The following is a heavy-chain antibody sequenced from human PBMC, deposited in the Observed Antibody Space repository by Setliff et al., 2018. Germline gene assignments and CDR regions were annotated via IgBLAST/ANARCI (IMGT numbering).Heavy chain of an antibody. J-gene: IGHJ4*02. D-gene: IGHD3-10*01. CDR3: ARVGAVNYDFDS. CDR2: IYHSGST. V-gene: IGHV4-38-2*01. CDR1: SYSISTNYY. Sequence: SETLSLTCAVSSYSISTNYYWGWIRQPPGKGLEWIGSIYHSGSTYYNPSLKSRVTISVDTSKNQFTLKLTSVTAADTAVYYCARVGAVNYDFDSWGQGTLVTVSS.